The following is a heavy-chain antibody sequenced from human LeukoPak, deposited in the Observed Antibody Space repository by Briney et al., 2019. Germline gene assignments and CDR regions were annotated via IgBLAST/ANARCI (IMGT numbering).Heavy chain of an antibody. CDR3: AKDIVVVVAAKDY. CDR1: GFTFSSYW. Sequence: PGGSLRLSCAASGFTFSSYWMSWVRQAPGKGLEWVANIKQDGSEKYYVDSVKGRFTISRDNAKNSLYLQMNSLRAEDTAVYYCAKDIVVVVAAKDYWGQGTLVTVSS. V-gene: IGHV3-7*01. J-gene: IGHJ4*02. CDR2: IKQDGSEK. D-gene: IGHD2-15*01.